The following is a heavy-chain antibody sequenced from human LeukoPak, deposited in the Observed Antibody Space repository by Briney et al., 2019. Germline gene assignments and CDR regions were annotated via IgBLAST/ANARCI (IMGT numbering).Heavy chain of an antibody. J-gene: IGHJ4*02. D-gene: IGHD1-1*01. V-gene: IGHV4-59*01. CDR1: GDFITAYY. CDR3: ASNTGTVFDN. Sequence: SETLSLTCTVSGDFITAYYWSWIRQAPGKGLEWIGYVYYSGKTEYNPSLRSRVTISLEMSNHQFSLKLTSVTAADTAVYYCASNTGTVFDNWGQGALVTVSS. CDR2: VYYSGKT.